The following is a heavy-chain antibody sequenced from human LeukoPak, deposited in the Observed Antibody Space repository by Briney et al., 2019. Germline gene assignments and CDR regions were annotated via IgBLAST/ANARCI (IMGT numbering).Heavy chain of an antibody. Sequence: GESLKISCKGSGYTITNYWIVWVRQMPGKGLEWMGSFYPGDSDTRYSPSFQGQVTISADKSISTAYLQWSSLKASDTAMYYCARGTTGTSDGMDVWGQGTTVTVSS. CDR2: FYPGDSDT. CDR3: ARGTTGTSDGMDV. D-gene: IGHD1-1*01. J-gene: IGHJ6*02. V-gene: IGHV5-51*01. CDR1: GYTITNYW.